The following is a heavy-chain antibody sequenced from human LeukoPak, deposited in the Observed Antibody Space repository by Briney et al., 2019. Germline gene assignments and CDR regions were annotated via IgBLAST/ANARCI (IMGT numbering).Heavy chain of an antibody. J-gene: IGHJ4*02. CDR1: GGSISSYY. D-gene: IGHD2-2*01. CDR2: IYYSGST. Sequence: PSETLSLTCTVSGGSISSYYWSWIRQPPGKGLEWIGYIYYSGSTNYNPSLKSRVTISVDTSKNQFSLKLSSVTAADTAVYYCARAPLKYCSSTSCSSDYWGQGTLVTVSS. V-gene: IGHV4-59*12. CDR3: ARAPLKYCSSTSCSSDY.